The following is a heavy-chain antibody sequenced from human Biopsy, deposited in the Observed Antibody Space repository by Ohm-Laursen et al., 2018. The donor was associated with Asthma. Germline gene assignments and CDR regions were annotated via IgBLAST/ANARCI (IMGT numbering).Heavy chain of an antibody. D-gene: IGHD4-23*01. CDR2: ISSDGHNK. Sequence: SLRLSCAASGFVFSQSSMHWVRQAPGKGLEWVALISSDGHNKYYKDSVKGRFTISRDNSKLRLYLEINSLRVEDSAVYYCARESGQDSGGTGAFDRWGQGIMVAVSS. CDR3: ARESGQDSGGTGAFDR. CDR1: GFVFSQSS. J-gene: IGHJ3*02. V-gene: IGHV3-30*03.